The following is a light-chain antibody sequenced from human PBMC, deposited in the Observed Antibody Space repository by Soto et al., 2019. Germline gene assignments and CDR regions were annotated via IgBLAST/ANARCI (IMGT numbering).Light chain of an antibody. V-gene: IGKV1-5*01. CDR3: QQYNSDSCT. J-gene: IGKJ2*02. Sequence: DIQMTQSPSTLSASVGDRVTITCRASQSISNWLAWYQQKPGTAPKLLIYGASSLESGVPSRFSGSGSWKEFTLTINSLQPDDFATYSSQQYNSDSCTFGQGTKLEIK. CDR1: QSISNW. CDR2: GAS.